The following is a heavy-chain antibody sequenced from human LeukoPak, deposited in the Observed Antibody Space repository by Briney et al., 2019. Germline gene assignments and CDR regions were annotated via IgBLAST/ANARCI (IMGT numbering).Heavy chain of an antibody. V-gene: IGHV4-38-2*01. D-gene: IGHD5-24*01. Sequence: SETLSLTCAVSGYSISSGYYWGWIRQPPGKGLEWIGSIYHSGSTYYNPSLKSRVTISVDTSKNQFSLKLSSVTAADTAVYYCASGVEMATIPAIDYWGQGTLVTVSS. J-gene: IGHJ4*02. CDR3: ASGVEMATIPAIDY. CDR2: IYHSGST. CDR1: GYSISSGYY.